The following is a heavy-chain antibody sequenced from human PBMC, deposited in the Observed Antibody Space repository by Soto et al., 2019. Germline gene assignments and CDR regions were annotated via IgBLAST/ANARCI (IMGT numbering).Heavy chain of an antibody. CDR1: GFSLSTTKVG. CDR2: IYWDDDK. CDR3: VHRRIEATGPPIH. Sequence: QITLKESGPTLVKPTQTLTLTCTFSGFSLSTTKVGVGWIRQPPGKALEWLVFIYWDDDKRYSPSLKSRLTITXDXXKNQVVLTMTNMDPVDTATYHCVHRRIEATGPPIHWGQGILVTVSS. V-gene: IGHV2-5*02. D-gene: IGHD6-13*01. J-gene: IGHJ4*02.